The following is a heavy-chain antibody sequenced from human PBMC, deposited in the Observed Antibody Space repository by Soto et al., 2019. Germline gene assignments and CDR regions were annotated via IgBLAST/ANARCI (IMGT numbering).Heavy chain of an antibody. J-gene: IGHJ6*02. CDR3: AKRIAVALYYYYGMDV. CDR1: GFTFSSYA. V-gene: IGHV3-23*01. Sequence: GGALRLSCAASGFTFSSYAMSWVRQAPGKGLEWVSAISGSGGSTYYADSVKGRFTISRDNSKNTLYLQMNSLRAEDTAVYYCAKRIAVALYYYYGMDVWGQGTTVNVSS. CDR2: ISGSGGST. D-gene: IGHD6-19*01.